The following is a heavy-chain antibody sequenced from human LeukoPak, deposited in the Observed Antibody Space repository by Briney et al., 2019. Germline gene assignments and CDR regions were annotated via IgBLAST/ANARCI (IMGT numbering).Heavy chain of an antibody. CDR3: ARSLWFGEFSDY. J-gene: IGHJ4*02. CDR2: ISSSSSYI. Sequence: GGSLRLSCAASGFTFSSYEMNWVRQAPGKGLEWVSSISSSSSYIYYADSVKGRFTISRDNAKNSLYLQMNSLRAEDTAVYYCARSLWFGEFSDYWGQGTLVTVSS. V-gene: IGHV3-21*01. D-gene: IGHD3-10*01. CDR1: GFTFSSYE.